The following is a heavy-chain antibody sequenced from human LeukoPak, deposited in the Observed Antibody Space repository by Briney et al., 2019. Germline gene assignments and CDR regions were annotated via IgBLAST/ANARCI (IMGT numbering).Heavy chain of an antibody. CDR3: ARARASGRSGFDY. CDR2: ISYDGSNK. Sequence: GGSLRLSCAASGFTFSSYAMHWVRQAPGKGLEWVAVISYDGSNKYYADSVKGRFTISRDNAKNSLDLQMNSLRDEDTAVYYCARARASGRSGFDYWGQGTLVTVSS. J-gene: IGHJ4*02. V-gene: IGHV3-30-3*01. D-gene: IGHD2-15*01. CDR1: GFTFSSYA.